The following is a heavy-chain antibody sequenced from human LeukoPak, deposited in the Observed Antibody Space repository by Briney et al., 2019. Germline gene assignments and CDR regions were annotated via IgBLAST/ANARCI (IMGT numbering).Heavy chain of an antibody. CDR3: AKVLSLRHFVSVLYIDH. D-gene: IGHD3-9*01. J-gene: IGHJ4*02. CDR2: VSGTGYSK. Sequence: GGSVRLSCAASGFPLRIYAMSGVRQAPGKGVEWVSTVSGTGYSKFYADSVKGRLTISRYNSKNTLYLQMNSLRAEDTGVYYCAKVLSLRHFVSVLYIDHWGQGTLVTAS. V-gene: IGHV3-23*01. CDR1: GFPLRIYA.